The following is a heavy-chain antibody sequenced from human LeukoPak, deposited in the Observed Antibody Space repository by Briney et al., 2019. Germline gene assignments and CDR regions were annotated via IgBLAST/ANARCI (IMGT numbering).Heavy chain of an antibody. V-gene: IGHV3-23*01. CDR1: GFAFNIHA. J-gene: IGHJ3*02. Sequence: GGSLRLSCAASGFAFNIHAMSWVRQAPGKGREWVSTINDPSTTYYADSVKGRFAISRDDSKNTLFLQMNGVRADDTAQYYCAKDALSGNSIYDPFDIWGQGTMVTVSS. CDR3: AKDALSGNSIYDPFDI. D-gene: IGHD1-7*01. CDR2: INDPSTT.